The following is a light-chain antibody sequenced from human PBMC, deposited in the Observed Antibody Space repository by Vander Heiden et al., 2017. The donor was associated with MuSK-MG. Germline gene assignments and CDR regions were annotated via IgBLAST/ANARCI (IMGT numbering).Light chain of an antibody. Sequence: DNEITQSPDCLAVSLGERTTINCKSSQSVLYSSNNKNYLAWYQQKPGQPPKLLIYWASTRESGVPDRFSGSGSGTDFTLTISRLQAEDVAVYYCQQYDSTPYTFGQGTKLEIK. J-gene: IGKJ2*01. CDR2: WAS. CDR3: QQYDSTPYT. CDR1: QSVLYSSNNKNY. V-gene: IGKV4-1*01.